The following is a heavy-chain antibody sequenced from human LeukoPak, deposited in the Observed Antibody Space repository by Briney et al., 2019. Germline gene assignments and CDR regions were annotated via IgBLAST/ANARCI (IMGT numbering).Heavy chain of an antibody. CDR2: ISGSGGST. CDR1: GFTFSSYA. V-gene: IGHV3-23*01. CDR3: AKPIDRSAQLVPNAFDI. D-gene: IGHD6-13*01. Sequence: GSLRLSCAASGFTFSSYAMSWVRQAPGKGLEWVSAISGSGGSTYYADSVKGQFTISRDNSKNTLYLQMNSLRAEDTAVYYCAKPIDRSAQLVPNAFDIWGQGTMVTVSS. J-gene: IGHJ3*02.